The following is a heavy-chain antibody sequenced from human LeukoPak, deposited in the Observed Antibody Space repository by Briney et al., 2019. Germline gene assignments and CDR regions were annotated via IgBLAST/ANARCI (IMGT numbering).Heavy chain of an antibody. J-gene: IGHJ4*02. Sequence: SETLSLTCTVSGGSISSYSWNWIRQPPGKGLEWIGNINNSGYTNNNPSLKSRVTISVDTFKNQFSLKLSSVTAADTAVYYCARGRSSYYDSGGYYYLVYWGQGTLVTVSS. CDR3: ARGRSSYYDSGGYYYLVY. CDR2: INNSGYT. V-gene: IGHV4-59*01. CDR1: GGSISSYS. D-gene: IGHD3-22*01.